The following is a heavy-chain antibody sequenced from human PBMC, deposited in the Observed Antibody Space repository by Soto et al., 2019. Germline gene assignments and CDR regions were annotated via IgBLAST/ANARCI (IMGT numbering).Heavy chain of an antibody. J-gene: IGHJ6*02. D-gene: IGHD3-16*02. CDR1: GGSINSGDYH. Sequence: QVQLQESGPGLVKPSQTLSLTCTVSGGSINSGDYHWSWIRQSPGKGLEWIGAIYYSGSTYYNPSLKSRIRISVDTSKNQFSLKVNSVTAADTAVYYCARDYRVPSPGAMDVWGQGTTVTVSS. CDR3: ARDYRVPSPGAMDV. CDR2: IYYSGST. V-gene: IGHV4-30-4*01.